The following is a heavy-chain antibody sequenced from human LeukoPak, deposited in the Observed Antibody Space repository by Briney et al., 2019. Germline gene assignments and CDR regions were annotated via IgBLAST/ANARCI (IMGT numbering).Heavy chain of an antibody. J-gene: IGHJ4*02. CDR1: GFTFSSYG. CDR3: ARDRAAAMDY. V-gene: IGHV3-30*19. D-gene: IGHD2-2*01. Sequence: GRSLRLSCAASGFTFSSYGMHWVRQAPGKGLEWVAVISYDGSNKYYADSVKGRFTISRDNSKNTLYLQMNSLRAEDTAVYYCARDRAAAMDYWGQGTLVTVSS. CDR2: ISYDGSNK.